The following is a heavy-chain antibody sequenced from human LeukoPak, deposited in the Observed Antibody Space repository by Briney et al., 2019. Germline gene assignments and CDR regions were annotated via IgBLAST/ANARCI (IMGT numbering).Heavy chain of an antibody. J-gene: IGHJ6*03. Sequence: GGSLRLSCAASGFTFSSYGMHWVRQAPGKGLEWVSGISPGGPTYYADSVKGRFSISRDDSKNTFYLQMINLRAEDTAVYYCARGGSSSWPQDYYYYMDVWGKGPTVTVSS. CDR2: ISPGGPT. CDR3: ARGGSSSWPQDYYYYMDV. V-gene: IGHV3-23*01. CDR1: GFTFSSYG. D-gene: IGHD6-13*01.